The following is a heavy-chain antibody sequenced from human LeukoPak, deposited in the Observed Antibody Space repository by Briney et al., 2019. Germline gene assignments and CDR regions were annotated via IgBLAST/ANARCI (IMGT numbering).Heavy chain of an antibody. CDR1: GFTFSIYA. J-gene: IGHJ4*02. V-gene: IGHV3-64*01. D-gene: IGHD6-19*01. Sequence: GSLRLSCAASGFTFSIYAMHWVRQAPGKGLEDVAAISDQGGSTYYANSVKGRFTISKDNSKNTLYLQMGSLRPDDTAVYYCARVDSTGWDDALDYWGQGTLVTVSS. CDR2: ISDQGGST. CDR3: ARVDSTGWDDALDY.